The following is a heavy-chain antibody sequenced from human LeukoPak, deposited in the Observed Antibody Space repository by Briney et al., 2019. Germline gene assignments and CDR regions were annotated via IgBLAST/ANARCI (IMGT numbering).Heavy chain of an antibody. CDR3: ARGPHCSGGSCYSVYYYGMDV. Sequence: SETLSLTCAVYGGSFSGYHWTWIRQSPGKGLEWIGYIYYSGSTYYNPSLKSRVTISVDTSKNQFSLKLSSVTAADTAVYYCARGPHCSGGSCYSVYYYGMDVWGQGTTVTVSS. J-gene: IGHJ6*02. CDR1: GGSFSGYH. D-gene: IGHD2-15*01. CDR2: IYYSGST. V-gene: IGHV4-34*09.